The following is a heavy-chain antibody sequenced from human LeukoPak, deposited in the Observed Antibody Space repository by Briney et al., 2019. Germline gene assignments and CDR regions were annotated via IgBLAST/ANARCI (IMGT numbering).Heavy chain of an antibody. CDR3: ARWDRGIRKLNGMDV. CDR1: GFTFSSYE. D-gene: IGHD3-10*01. Sequence: GGSLRLSCAASGFTFSSYEYNWVRQAPGKGLEWVSFISSSGTTTIYNGDSLKGRFTTSRDNAKNSLYLQMNSLRAEDTAVYYCARWDRGIRKLNGMDVWGQGTTVTVSS. V-gene: IGHV3-48*03. J-gene: IGHJ6*02. CDR2: ISSSGTTTI.